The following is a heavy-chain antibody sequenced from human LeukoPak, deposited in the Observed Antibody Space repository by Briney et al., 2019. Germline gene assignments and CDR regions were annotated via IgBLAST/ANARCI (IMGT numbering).Heavy chain of an antibody. CDR3: ARGRGSYVDY. CDR2: INPNSGGT. CDR1: GYTFTGYY. Sequence: ASVKVSCKASGYTFTGYYTRWVRQAPGQGLEWMGCINPNSGGTNYAQKFQGRVTMTRDTSISTAYMEMSSLRSDDTAVYYCARGRGSYVDYWGQGTLVTVSS. J-gene: IGHJ4*02. D-gene: IGHD1-26*01. V-gene: IGHV1-2*02.